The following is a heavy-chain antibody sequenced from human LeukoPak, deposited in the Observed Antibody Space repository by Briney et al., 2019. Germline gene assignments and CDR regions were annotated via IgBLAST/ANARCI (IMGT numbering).Heavy chain of an antibody. Sequence: HAGGSLRLSCAASRFVFNTHWMSWVRQAPGKGLEWVATINRAGNEKYYVDPVKGRFIISRDNAKNTLYLEMNSLRFDDTATYYCARDGRYTWYFDFWGQGTLVTVSS. CDR2: INRAGNEK. D-gene: IGHD2-2*02. J-gene: IGHJ4*02. CDR3: ARDGRYTWYFDF. V-gene: IGHV3-7*03. CDR1: RFVFNTHW.